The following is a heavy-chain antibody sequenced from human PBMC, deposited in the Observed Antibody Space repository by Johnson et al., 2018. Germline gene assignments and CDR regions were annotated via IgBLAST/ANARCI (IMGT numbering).Heavy chain of an antibody. CDR3: ARSGTAMGPDAFDI. D-gene: IGHD5-18*01. J-gene: IGHJ3*02. Sequence: VQLVQSGAEVKKPGESLKISCKGSGYRFTTYWIAWVRQMPGKGLEWMGIIYPGDSDTRYSPSFQGQVTISADKSISTAYLQWSSLKASESAMYYCARSGTAMGPDAFDIWGQGTMVTVSS. V-gene: IGHV5-51*03. CDR1: GYRFTTYW. CDR2: IYPGDSDT.